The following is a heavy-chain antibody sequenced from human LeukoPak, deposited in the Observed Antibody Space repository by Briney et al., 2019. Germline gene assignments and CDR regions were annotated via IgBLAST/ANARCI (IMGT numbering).Heavy chain of an antibody. V-gene: IGHV3-23*01. CDR2: ISGSGGST. Sequence: GGSLRLSCAASGFTFSSYAMSWVRQAPGKGLEWVSAISGSGGSTYYADSVKGRFTISRDNSKNTLYLQMNSLRAEDTAVYYCAKGAGDDSSGYYYYYGMDVWGQGTTVTVSS. J-gene: IGHJ6*02. CDR1: GFTFSSYA. D-gene: IGHD3-22*01. CDR3: AKGAGDDSSGYYYYYGMDV.